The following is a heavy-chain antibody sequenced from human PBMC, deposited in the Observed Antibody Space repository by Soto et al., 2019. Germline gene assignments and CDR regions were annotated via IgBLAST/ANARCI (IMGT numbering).Heavy chain of an antibody. Sequence: GGSLRLSCAASGFTFSSYAMHWVRQAPGKGLEWVAVISYDGSNKYYADSVKGRFTISRDNSKNTLYLQMNSLRAEDTAVYYCARDASPIVGGGYYGMDVWGQGTTVTVSS. CDR3: ARDASPIVGGGYYGMDV. CDR1: GFTFSSYA. J-gene: IGHJ6*02. V-gene: IGHV3-30*04. CDR2: ISYDGSNK. D-gene: IGHD1-26*01.